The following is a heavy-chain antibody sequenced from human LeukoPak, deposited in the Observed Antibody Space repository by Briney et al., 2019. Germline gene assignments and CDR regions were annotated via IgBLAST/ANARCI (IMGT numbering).Heavy chain of an antibody. J-gene: IGHJ4*02. CDR2: ISSSGSTI. V-gene: IGHV3-11*01. D-gene: IGHD5-18*01. CDR3: ARVRSADTAMIFFDY. CDR1: GFTFSDYY. Sequence: KTGGSLRLSCAASGFTFSDYYMSWIRQAPGKGLEWVSYISSSGSTIYYADSVKGRFTISRDNAKNSLYLQMNSLRAEDTAVYYCARVRSADTAMIFFDYWGQGTLVTVSS.